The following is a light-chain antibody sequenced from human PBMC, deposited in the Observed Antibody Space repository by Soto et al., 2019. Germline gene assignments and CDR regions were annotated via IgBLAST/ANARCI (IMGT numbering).Light chain of an antibody. V-gene: IGKV3-11*01. Sequence: EIVLTQSPATLSLSPGERATLSCRASQSVTTYLAWYQQKPGQAPRLLIYDIANRAPGTPARFSGSGSGTDFTLTISGLEPEDFAVYYCQQRYSWLTFGGGTKVEIK. CDR1: QSVTTY. CDR2: DIA. J-gene: IGKJ4*01. CDR3: QQRYSWLT.